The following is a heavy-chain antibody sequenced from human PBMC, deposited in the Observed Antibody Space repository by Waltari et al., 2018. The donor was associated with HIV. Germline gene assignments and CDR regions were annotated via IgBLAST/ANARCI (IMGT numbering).Heavy chain of an antibody. Sequence: EVQLVESGGGLVQPGGHLRLSTAAFGFPARSNHMRRVRQAPGKGLEWVSVIFSGGSTYYADSVKGRFTISRDNSKNTLYLQMNSLRAEDTAVYYCASIAYCGGDCYPRGMDVWGQGTTVTVSS. J-gene: IGHJ6*02. CDR1: GFPARSNH. CDR3: ASIAYCGGDCYPRGMDV. V-gene: IGHV3-66*01. D-gene: IGHD2-21*02. CDR2: IFSGGST.